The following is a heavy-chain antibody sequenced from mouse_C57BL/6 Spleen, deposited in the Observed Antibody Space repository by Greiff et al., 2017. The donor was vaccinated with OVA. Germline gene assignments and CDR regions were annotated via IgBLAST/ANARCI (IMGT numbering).Heavy chain of an antibody. V-gene: IGHV3-6*01. CDR2: ISYDGSN. CDR1: GYSITSGYY. J-gene: IGHJ2*01. CDR3: ARGGSDFDY. D-gene: IGHD1-1*01. Sequence: EVKLMESGPGLVKPSQSLSLTCSVTGYSITSGYYWNWIRQFPGNKLEWMGYISYDGSNNYNPSLKNRISITRDTSKNQFFLTLNSVTTEDTATYYCARGGSDFDYWGQGTTLTVSS.